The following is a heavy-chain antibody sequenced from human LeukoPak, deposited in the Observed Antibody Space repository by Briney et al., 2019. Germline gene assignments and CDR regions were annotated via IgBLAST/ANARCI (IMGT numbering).Heavy chain of an antibody. Sequence: GGSLRLSCAASGFTFSGYEMNWVRQAPGKGLEWVSYIISSGSPIYYADSVKGRFTISRDNAKNSLFLQMNSLRAEDTAVYYCARENLNGLDVWGQGTTVTVSS. CDR1: GFTFSGYE. CDR2: IISSGSPI. V-gene: IGHV3-48*03. CDR3: ARENLNGLDV. J-gene: IGHJ6*02.